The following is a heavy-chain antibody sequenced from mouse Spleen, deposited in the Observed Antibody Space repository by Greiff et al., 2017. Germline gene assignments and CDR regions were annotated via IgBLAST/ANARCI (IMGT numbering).Heavy chain of an antibody. CDR2: INPNYGTT. CDR3: ARTDYGSSFYAMDY. CDR1: GYSFTDYN. Sequence: EVKLMESGPELVKPGASVKISCKASGYSFTDYNMNWVKQSNGKSLEWIGVINPNYGTTSYNQKFKGKATLTVDQSSSTAYMQLNSLTSEDSAVYYCARTDYGSSFYAMDYWGQGTSVTVSS. D-gene: IGHD1-1*01. J-gene: IGHJ4*01. V-gene: IGHV1-39*01.